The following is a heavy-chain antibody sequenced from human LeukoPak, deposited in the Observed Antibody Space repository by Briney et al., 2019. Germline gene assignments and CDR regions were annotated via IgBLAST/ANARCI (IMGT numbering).Heavy chain of an antibody. D-gene: IGHD6-19*01. V-gene: IGHV4-59*08. Sequence: SETLSLTCNVSGGSISNYYWSWIRQPPGKGLEWIGYIYYRGNTNYNPSLKSRVTISVDTSKNQFSLKLSSVTAADTAVYYCARHRREWLARYFDYWGQGTLVTVSS. CDR2: IYYRGNT. J-gene: IGHJ4*02. CDR1: GGSISNYY. CDR3: ARHRREWLARYFDY.